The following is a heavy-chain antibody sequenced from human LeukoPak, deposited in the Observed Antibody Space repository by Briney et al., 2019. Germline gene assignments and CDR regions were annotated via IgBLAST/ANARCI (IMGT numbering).Heavy chain of an antibody. J-gene: IGHJ4*02. D-gene: IGHD3-22*01. CDR3: ARQGGYSYGEDYYDSSGYSPFYYFDY. CDR1: GGSISSYY. V-gene: IGHV4-59*01. Sequence: SETLSLTCTVSGGSISSYYWSWIRQPPGKGLEWIGYIYYSGSTNYNPSLKSRVTISVDTSKNQFSLKLSSVTAADTAVYYCARQGGYSYGEDYYDSSGYSPFYYFDYWGQGTLVTVSS. CDR2: IYYSGST.